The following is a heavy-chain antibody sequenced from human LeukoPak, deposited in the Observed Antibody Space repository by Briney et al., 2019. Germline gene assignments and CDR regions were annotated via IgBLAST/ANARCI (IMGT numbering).Heavy chain of an antibody. V-gene: IGHV3-21*01. Sequence: GGSLRLSCAASGFTFSSYSMNWVRQAPGKGLEWVSSISSSSSYIYYADSVKGRFTISRDNAKNSLYLQMNSLRAEDTAVYYCARDIYGRYYMDVWGKGTTVTVSS. D-gene: IGHD4-17*01. J-gene: IGHJ6*03. CDR2: ISSSSSYI. CDR3: ARDIYGRYYMDV. CDR1: GFTFSSYS.